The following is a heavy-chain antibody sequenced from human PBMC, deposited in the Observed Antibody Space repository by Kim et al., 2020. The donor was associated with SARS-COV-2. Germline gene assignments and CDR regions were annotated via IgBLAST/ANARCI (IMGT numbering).Heavy chain of an antibody. Sequence: SETLSLTCTVSGGSISSGGYYWSWIRQHPGKGLEWIGYIYYSGSTYYNPSLKSRVTISVDTSKNQFSLKPSSVTAADTAVYYCARDPRILYCSSTSCNGYYYYGMDVWGQGTTVTVSS. D-gene: IGHD2-2*01. CDR2: IYYSGST. V-gene: IGHV4-31*03. CDR3: ARDPRILYCSSTSCNGYYYYGMDV. J-gene: IGHJ6*02. CDR1: GGSISSGGYY.